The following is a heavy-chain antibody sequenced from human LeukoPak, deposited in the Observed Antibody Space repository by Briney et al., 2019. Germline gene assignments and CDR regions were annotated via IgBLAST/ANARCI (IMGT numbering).Heavy chain of an antibody. CDR3: ARVVTIFGVAHLDY. D-gene: IGHD3-3*01. J-gene: IGHJ4*02. CDR1: GYTFTSYG. Sequence: ASVKISCKASGYTFTSYGISWVRQAPGQGLEWMGGIIPIFGTANYAQKFQGRVTITADESTSTAYMELSSLRSEDTAVYYCARVVTIFGVAHLDYWGQGTLVTVSS. V-gene: IGHV1-69*13. CDR2: IIPIFGTA.